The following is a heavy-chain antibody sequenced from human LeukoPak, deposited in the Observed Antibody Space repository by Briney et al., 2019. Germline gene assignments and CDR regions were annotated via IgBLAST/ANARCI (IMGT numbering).Heavy chain of an antibody. CDR2: INHSGST. D-gene: IGHD3-9*01. V-gene: IGHV4-34*01. CDR3: ARASDWSVDY. Sequence: SETLSLTCAVYGGSFSGYYWSWIRQPPGKGLEWIGEINHSGSTNYNPSLKSRVTISVDTSKNQFSLKLSSVTAADTAVYYCARASDWSVDYWGQGTLVTVSS. CDR1: GGSFSGYY. J-gene: IGHJ4*02.